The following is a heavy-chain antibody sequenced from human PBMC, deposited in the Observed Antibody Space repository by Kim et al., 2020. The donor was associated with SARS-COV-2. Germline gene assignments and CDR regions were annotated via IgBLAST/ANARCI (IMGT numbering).Heavy chain of an antibody. CDR1: GYTFTSYY. V-gene: IGHV1-46*01. J-gene: IGHJ4*02. Sequence: ASVKVSCKASGYTFTSYYMHWVRQAPGQGLEWMGIINPSGGSTSYAQKFQGRVTMTRDTSTSTVYMELSSLRSEDTAVYYCARDRRPEGRYGDYSWDLWGQGTLVTVSS. D-gene: IGHD4-17*01. CDR2: INPSGGST. CDR3: ARDRRPEGRYGDYSWDL.